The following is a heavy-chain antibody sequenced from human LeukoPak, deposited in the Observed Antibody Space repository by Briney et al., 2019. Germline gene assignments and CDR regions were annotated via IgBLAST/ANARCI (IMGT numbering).Heavy chain of an antibody. CDR3: ARWTVTRVDY. CDR1: GGSIRSSYYY. V-gene: IGHV4-39*01. Sequence: SETLSLTCTVSGGSIRSSYYYWGWIRQPPGKGLEWIGSIYYSGSTYYNPSLKSRVTISVDTSKNQFSLKLSSVTAADTAVYYCARWTVTRVDYWGQGTLVTVSS. J-gene: IGHJ4*02. D-gene: IGHD4-17*01. CDR2: IYYSGST.